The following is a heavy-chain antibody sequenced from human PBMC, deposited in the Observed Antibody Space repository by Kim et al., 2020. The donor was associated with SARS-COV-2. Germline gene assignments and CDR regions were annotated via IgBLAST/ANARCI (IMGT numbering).Heavy chain of an antibody. Sequence: GGSLRLSCAASGFTFSSYSMNWVRQAPGKGLEWVSYISSSSSTIYYADSVKGRFTISRDNAKNSLYLQMNSLRDEDTAVYYCASTVDTAMVTALDYWGQGTLVTVSS. V-gene: IGHV3-48*02. J-gene: IGHJ4*02. D-gene: IGHD5-18*01. CDR3: ASTVDTAMVTALDY. CDR2: ISSSSSTI. CDR1: GFTFSSYS.